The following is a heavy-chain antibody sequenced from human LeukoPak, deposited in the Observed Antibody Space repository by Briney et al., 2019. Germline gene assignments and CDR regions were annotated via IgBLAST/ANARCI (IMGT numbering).Heavy chain of an antibody. Sequence: PSETLSLTCTVSGGSILSNYWTWIRQPAGKGLEWIGRIWSSGGIWSSGGANYNPSLKSRVTMSVDTSKNQFSLKLSSVTAADTAVYYCAREPWGTGYSSSWKVYYGMDVWGQGTTVTVSS. CDR1: GGSILSNY. D-gene: IGHD6-13*01. J-gene: IGHJ6*02. CDR2: IWSSGGIWSSGGA. V-gene: IGHV4-4*07. CDR3: AREPWGTGYSSSWKVYYGMDV.